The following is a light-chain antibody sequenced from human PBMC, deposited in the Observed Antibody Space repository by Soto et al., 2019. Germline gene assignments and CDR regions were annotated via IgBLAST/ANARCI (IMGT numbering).Light chain of an antibody. CDR3: QQYNHWPPWT. Sequence: EVVMTQSPATLPVSLGGRVTLSCRASQSVGSNLAWYQQKPGQPPRLLIYEASNRDTGVPTRFSGSGSGTEFTLTITSLQSEDFAVYYCQQYNHWPPWTFGQGAKVDI. CDR1: QSVGSN. J-gene: IGKJ1*01. CDR2: EAS. V-gene: IGKV3D-15*01.